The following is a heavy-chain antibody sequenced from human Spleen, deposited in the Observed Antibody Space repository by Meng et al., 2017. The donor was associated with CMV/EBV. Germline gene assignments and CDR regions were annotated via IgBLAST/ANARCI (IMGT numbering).Heavy chain of an antibody. Sequence: SETLSLTCTVSGGSVSSGSYYWSWIRQPPGKGLEWIGYIYYSGSTNYNPSLKSRVTISVDTSKNQFSLKLSSVTAADTAVYYCASKGGYNEDFDYWGQGTLVTVSS. CDR3: ASKGGYNEDFDY. J-gene: IGHJ4*02. CDR1: GGSVSSGSYY. V-gene: IGHV4-61*01. CDR2: IYYSGST. D-gene: IGHD5-24*01.